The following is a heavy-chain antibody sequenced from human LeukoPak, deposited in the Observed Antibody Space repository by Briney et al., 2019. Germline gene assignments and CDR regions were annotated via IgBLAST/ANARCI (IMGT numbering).Heavy chain of an antibody. Sequence: PGGSLRLSCAVSGFIFSSYSMNWVRQAPGKGLEWVSYISSSSSTIYYADSVKGRFTISRDNAKNSLYLQMNSLRVEDTAVYYCARRHTSYWYFDLWGRGTLVTVSS. J-gene: IGHJ2*01. CDR3: ARRHTSYWYFDL. CDR1: GFIFSSYS. D-gene: IGHD1-1*01. V-gene: IGHV3-48*01. CDR2: ISSSSSTI.